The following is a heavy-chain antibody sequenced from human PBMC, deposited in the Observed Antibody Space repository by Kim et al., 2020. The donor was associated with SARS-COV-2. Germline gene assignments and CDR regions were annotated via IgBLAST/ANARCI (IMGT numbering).Heavy chain of an antibody. Sequence: ADAVKGRLTISRDNAKNSLYLQMNSLRAEDTALYYCAKPAGDYYDRSGREYWGQRTLVTVSS. V-gene: IGHV3-9*01. J-gene: IGHJ4*02. D-gene: IGHD3-22*01. CDR3: AKPAGDYYDRSGREY.